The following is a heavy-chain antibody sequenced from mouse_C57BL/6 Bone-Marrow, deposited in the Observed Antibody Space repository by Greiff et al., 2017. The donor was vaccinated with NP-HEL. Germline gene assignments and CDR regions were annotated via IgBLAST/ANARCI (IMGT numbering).Heavy chain of an antibody. J-gene: IGHJ4*01. CDR3: TREGDWGAMDY. CDR1: GFTFSSYA. Sequence: EVQRVESGEGLVKPGGSLKLSCAASGFTFSSYAMSWVRQTPEKRLEWVAYISSGGDYIYYADTVKGRFTISRDNARNTLYLQMSSLKSEDTAMYYCTREGDWGAMDYWGQGTSVTVSS. V-gene: IGHV5-9-1*02. CDR2: ISSGGDYI.